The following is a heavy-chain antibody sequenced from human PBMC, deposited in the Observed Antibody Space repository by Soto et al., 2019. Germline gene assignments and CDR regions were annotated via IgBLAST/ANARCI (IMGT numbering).Heavy chain of an antibody. V-gene: IGHV4-31*03. J-gene: IGHJ1*01. Sequence: TSETLSLTCTVSGGSIISGGYYWSWIRKHPGKGLEWIGYIYYSGSTYYNPSLKSRVTISVDTSKNQFSLKLSSVTAADTAVYYCARQERSPMGYFQHWGQGTLVTVSS. CDR3: ARQERSPMGYFQH. CDR2: IYYSGST. CDR1: GGSIISGGYY.